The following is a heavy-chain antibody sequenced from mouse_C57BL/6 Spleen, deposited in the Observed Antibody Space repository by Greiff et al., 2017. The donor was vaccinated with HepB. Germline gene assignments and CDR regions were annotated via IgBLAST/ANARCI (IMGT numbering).Heavy chain of an antibody. CDR2: IHPSDSDT. CDR1: GYTFTSYW. J-gene: IGHJ3*01. CDR3: APYYGSSSFAY. D-gene: IGHD1-1*01. Sequence: VQLQQPGAELVKPGASVKVSCKASGYTFTSYWMHWVKQRPGQGLEWIGRIHPSDSDTNYNQKFKGKATLTVDKSSSTAYMQLSSLTSEDSAVYYCAPYYGSSSFAYWGQGTLVTVSA. V-gene: IGHV1-74*01.